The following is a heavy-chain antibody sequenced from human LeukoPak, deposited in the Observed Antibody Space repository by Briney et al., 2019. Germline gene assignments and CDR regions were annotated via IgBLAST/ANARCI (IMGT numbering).Heavy chain of an antibody. CDR1: GYTFTGYY. D-gene: IGHD1-20*01. Sequence: ASVKVSCKASGYTFTGYYMHWVRQAPGQGLEWMGWINPNSGGTNYAQKLQGRVTMTTDTSTSTAYMELRSLRSDDTAVYYCAGNWNDLGEGFDPWGQGTLVTVSS. CDR3: AGNWNDLGEGFDP. V-gene: IGHV1-2*02. J-gene: IGHJ5*02. CDR2: INPNSGGT.